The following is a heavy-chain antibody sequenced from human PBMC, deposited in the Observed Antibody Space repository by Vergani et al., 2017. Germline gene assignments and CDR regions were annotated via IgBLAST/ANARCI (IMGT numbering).Heavy chain of an antibody. V-gene: IGHV1-2*02. CDR3: ARGQWLPTLSFDY. CDR2: INPNSGDT. D-gene: IGHD6-19*01. J-gene: IGHJ4*02. CDR1: GYTFTGYY. Sequence: QVQLVQSGAEVKKPGASVKVSCTASGYTFTGYYMHWVRQAPGQGLEWMGWINPNSGDTNYAQKFQGRVTMTRDTSISTAYMELSRLRSDDTAVYYCARGQWLPTLSFDYWGQGTLVTVSS.